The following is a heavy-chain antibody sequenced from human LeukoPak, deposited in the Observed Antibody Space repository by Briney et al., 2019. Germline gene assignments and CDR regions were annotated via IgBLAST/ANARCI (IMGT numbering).Heavy chain of an antibody. D-gene: IGHD5-18*01. V-gene: IGHV1-46*01. Sequence: GASVKVSCKASGYTFTSYYMHWVRQAPGQGLEWMGIINPSGGSTSYAQKFQGRVTMTRDTSISTAYMELSRLRSDDTAVYYCARGDTAMTSNYYYYYMDVWGKGTTVTVSS. J-gene: IGHJ6*03. CDR1: GYTFTSYY. CDR2: INPSGGST. CDR3: ARGDTAMTSNYYYYYMDV.